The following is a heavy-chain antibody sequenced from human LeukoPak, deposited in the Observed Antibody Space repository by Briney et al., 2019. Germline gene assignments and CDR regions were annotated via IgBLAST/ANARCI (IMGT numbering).Heavy chain of an antibody. CDR2: ISAYNGNT. Sequence: ASVKVSCKASGYTFTIYGINWVRQAPGQGLEWMGWISAYNGNTNYAQKLQGRVTMTTDTSTSTAYMELRSLRSDDTAVYYCAGGYSGYDSGGGLGYWGQGTLVTVSS. J-gene: IGHJ4*02. CDR3: AGGYSGYDSGGGLGY. CDR1: GYTFTIYG. V-gene: IGHV1-18*01. D-gene: IGHD5-12*01.